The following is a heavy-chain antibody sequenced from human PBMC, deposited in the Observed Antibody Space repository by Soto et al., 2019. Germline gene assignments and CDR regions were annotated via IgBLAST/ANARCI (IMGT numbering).Heavy chain of an antibody. CDR3: AREPYGDNQYFDY. D-gene: IGHD2-21*02. V-gene: IGHV3-30*04. CDR1: GFTFNSLS. J-gene: IGHJ4*02. Sequence: QVQLVESGGGMVQPGTSLRLSCAASGFTFNSLSLHWVRQRPDKGLEWVAVISHDGRVTFYADFVKGRFTVSRDNSKNTIYLQVNSLRAEDTAVYYCAREPYGDNQYFDYWGQGNMVTVSS. CDR2: ISHDGRVT.